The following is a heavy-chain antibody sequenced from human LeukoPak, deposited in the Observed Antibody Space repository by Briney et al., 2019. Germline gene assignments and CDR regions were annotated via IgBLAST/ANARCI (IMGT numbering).Heavy chain of an antibody. J-gene: IGHJ5*02. CDR1: GFTVSSNY. V-gene: IGHV3-53*01. CDR3: ARANYGSGSRGWFDP. CDR2: IYSGGST. D-gene: IGHD3-10*01. Sequence: GGSLRLSCAASGFTVSSNYMSWVRQAPGKGLEWVSVIYSGGSTYYADSVKGRFTISRDNSKNTLNLQMNSLRAEDTAVYYCARANYGSGSRGWFDPWGQGTLVTVSS.